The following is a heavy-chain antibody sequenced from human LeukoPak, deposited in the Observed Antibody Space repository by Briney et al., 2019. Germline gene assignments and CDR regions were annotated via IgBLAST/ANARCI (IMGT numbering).Heavy chain of an antibody. CDR1: GYTFTSYD. CDR2: FDPEDGET. J-gene: IGHJ3*02. D-gene: IGHD6-19*01. CDR3: ATLHSGYSSLIAFDI. Sequence: ASVKVSCKASGYTFTSYDINWVRQATGQGLEWMGGFDPEDGETIYAQKFQGRVTMTEDTSTDTAYMELSSLRSEDTAVYYCATLHSGYSSLIAFDIWGQGTMVTVSS. V-gene: IGHV1-24*01.